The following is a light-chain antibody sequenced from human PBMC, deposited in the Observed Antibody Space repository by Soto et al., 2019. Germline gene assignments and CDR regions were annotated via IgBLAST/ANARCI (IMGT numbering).Light chain of an antibody. Sequence: EIVMTQSPATLSVSPGERATLSCRASQSVSSKLAWYQQKPGQAPRLLIYRASTRATNIPARFSGSGSGTEFTLTISSLQSEDFAVYYCQQYNNWPPATFGQGNMVESK. J-gene: IGKJ1*01. V-gene: IGKV3-15*01. CDR2: RAS. CDR3: QQYNNWPPAT. CDR1: QSVSSK.